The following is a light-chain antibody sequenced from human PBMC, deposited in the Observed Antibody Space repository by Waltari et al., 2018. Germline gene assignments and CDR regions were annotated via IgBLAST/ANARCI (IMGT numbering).Light chain of an antibody. V-gene: IGLV1-40*01. CDR3: QSYDSSLTLYV. CDR2: ANN. J-gene: IGLJ1*01. CDR1: RSHIGARHE. Sequence: QSVLTQPPSVSGAPGQTVTISCPRTRSHIGARHEVEWYQQLPGTAPKLLIYANNNRPSGVPDRFSGSKSGTSASLAITGLQAEDEAEYYCQSYDSSLTLYVFGTGTKVTVL.